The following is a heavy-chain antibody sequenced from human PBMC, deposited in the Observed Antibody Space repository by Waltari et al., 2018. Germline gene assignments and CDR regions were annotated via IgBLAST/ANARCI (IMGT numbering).Heavy chain of an antibody. CDR3: AAYIGASVGTAAFDV. CDR2: LSYSGTT. V-gene: IGHV4-39*01. D-gene: IGHD5-12*01. J-gene: IGHJ3*01. CDR1: GGSITSNRHY. Sequence: QLQLQESGPGLVKPSATLSLTCSVSGGSITSNRHYWGWLRQPPGQGLEWIGTLSYSGTTYISPSLKSRVTLSRDTSRNQLSLKLGSVTATDTAVYYCAAYIGASVGTAAFDVWGQGTMVNVSS.